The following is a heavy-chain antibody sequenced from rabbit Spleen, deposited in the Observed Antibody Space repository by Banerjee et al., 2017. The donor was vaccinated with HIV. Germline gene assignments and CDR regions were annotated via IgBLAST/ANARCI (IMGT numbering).Heavy chain of an antibody. J-gene: IGHJ4*01. D-gene: IGHD1-1*01. CDR3: ARDLVGVIGWNFYL. Sequence: QSLEESGGGLVQPEGSLTLTCTASRFSFSDRDVMCWVRQAPGKGLEWIACINASTGKPVYATWAKGRFTISRTSSTTVTLRMTSLTAADRATYFCARDLVGVIGWNFYLWGQGTLVTVS. V-gene: IGHV1S40*01. CDR2: INASTGKP. CDR1: RFSFSDRDV.